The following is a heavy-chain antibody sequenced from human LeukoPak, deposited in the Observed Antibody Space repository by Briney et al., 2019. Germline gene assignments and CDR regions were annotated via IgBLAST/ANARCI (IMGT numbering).Heavy chain of an antibody. Sequence: ASVKVSCKASGYTFTGYYMHWVRQAPGQGLEWMGWINPNSGGTNYAQKFQGRVTMTRDTSISTVYMELSRLRSDDTAMYYCARGSMVVPVNLDYWGQGTLVTVSS. CDR3: ARGSMVVPVNLDY. CDR1: GYTFTGYY. J-gene: IGHJ4*02. CDR2: INPNSGGT. V-gene: IGHV1-2*02. D-gene: IGHD2-15*01.